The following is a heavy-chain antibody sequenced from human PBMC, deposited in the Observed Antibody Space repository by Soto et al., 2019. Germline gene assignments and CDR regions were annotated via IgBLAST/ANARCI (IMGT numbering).Heavy chain of an antibody. CDR2: IYYSGNT. CDR1: GGSISNYY. CDR3: ARHGGEGVDDWFGP. D-gene: IGHD3-10*01. Sequence: QVQLQESGPGLVKPSETLSLSCAVSGGSISNYYWSWIRQPPGKGLEWIGYIYYSGNTKYNPSLNSRVTISLDTSKNQFSMKMSSVTAADTAVYYCARHGGEGVDDWFGPWGQGTLVTVSS. J-gene: IGHJ5*02. V-gene: IGHV4-59*08.